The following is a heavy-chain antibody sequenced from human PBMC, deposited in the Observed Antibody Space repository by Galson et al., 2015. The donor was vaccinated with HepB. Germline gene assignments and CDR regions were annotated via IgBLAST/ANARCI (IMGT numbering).Heavy chain of an antibody. CDR3: ARFTPRHYYDSSGYLDY. CDR2: IKQDGSEK. J-gene: IGHJ4*02. D-gene: IGHD3-22*01. V-gene: IGHV3-7*01. CDR1: GFTFSSYW. Sequence: SLRLSCAASGFTFSSYWMSWVRQAPGKGLEWVANIKQDGSEKYYVDSVKGRFTISRDNAKNSLYLQMNSLRAEDTAVYYCARFTPRHYYDSSGYLDYWGQGTLVTVSS.